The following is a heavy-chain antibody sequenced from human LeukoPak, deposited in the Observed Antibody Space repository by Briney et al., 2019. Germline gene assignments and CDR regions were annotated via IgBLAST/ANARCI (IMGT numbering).Heavy chain of an antibody. CDR2: IKQDGTVK. CDR3: VRAFDRFGMVIMSYDL. V-gene: IGHV3-7*01. CDR1: GFNFNNHW. J-gene: IGHJ4*02. Sequence: GGSLRLSCTASGFNFNNHWMSWVRQAPGKELEWVANIKQDGTVKIYLGSVTGRFTISRDNARNSLFLQMGSLSPDDTALYYCVRAFDRFGMVIMSYDLWGQGTLVTVSS. D-gene: IGHD3-3*01.